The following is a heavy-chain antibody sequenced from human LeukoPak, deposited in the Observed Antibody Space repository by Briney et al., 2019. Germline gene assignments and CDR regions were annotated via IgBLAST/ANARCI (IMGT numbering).Heavy chain of an antibody. J-gene: IGHJ5*02. V-gene: IGHV1-2*02. CDR3: ARDVRQDKNGYRGCFDP. CDR2: INPKSGGT. Sequence: ASVRVSCKASGYSFTDYSIHWVRQAPGQGLEWMGWINPKSGGTKYAQKFQGRVSMTRDTSISTGYMELSRLRSDDTAVYFCARDVRQDKNGYRGCFDPWGQGTLVTVSS. CDR1: GYSFTDYS. D-gene: IGHD3-16*02.